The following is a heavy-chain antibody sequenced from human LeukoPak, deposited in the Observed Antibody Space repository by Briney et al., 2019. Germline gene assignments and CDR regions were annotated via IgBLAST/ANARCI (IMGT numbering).Heavy chain of an antibody. D-gene: IGHD6-13*01. J-gene: IGHJ4*02. CDR1: GYTFTSYG. V-gene: IGHV1-18*01. Sequence: ASVKVSCKASGYTFTSYGISWVRQAPGQGLEWMGWISAYNGNTNHAQKLQGRVTMTTDTSTSTAYMELRNLKSDDTAVYYCARPRAAADTYYFDYWGQGTLVTVSS. CDR3: ARPRAAADTYYFDY. CDR2: ISAYNGNT.